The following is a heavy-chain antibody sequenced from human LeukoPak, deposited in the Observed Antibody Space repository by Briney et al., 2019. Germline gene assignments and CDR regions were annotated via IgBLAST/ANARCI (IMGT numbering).Heavy chain of an antibody. D-gene: IGHD4-17*01. Sequence: PSQTLSLTCTVSGGSISSGDYYWSWIRRPPGKGLEWIGYIYYSGSTYYNPSLKSRVTISVDTSKNQFSLKLSSVTAADTAVYYCARDRPPPTTVTTHLHYYYGMDVWGQGTTVTVSS. CDR3: ARDRPPPTTVTTHLHYYYGMDV. CDR1: GGSISSGDYY. CDR2: IYYSGST. V-gene: IGHV4-30-4*01. J-gene: IGHJ6*02.